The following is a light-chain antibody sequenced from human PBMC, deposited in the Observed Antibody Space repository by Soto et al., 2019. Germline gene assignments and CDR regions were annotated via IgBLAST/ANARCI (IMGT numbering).Light chain of an antibody. CDR3: QQSYSTTWT. V-gene: IGKV1-39*01. J-gene: IGKJ1*01. Sequence: DIQMTQSPSTMSASVGDRVTITCRASQSISSWLAWYQQKPGKAPKLLIYAASSLQSGVPSRFSGSGSGTDFTLTISSLKHEDFATYDCQQSYSTTWTFGQGTKVDIK. CDR1: QSISSW. CDR2: AAS.